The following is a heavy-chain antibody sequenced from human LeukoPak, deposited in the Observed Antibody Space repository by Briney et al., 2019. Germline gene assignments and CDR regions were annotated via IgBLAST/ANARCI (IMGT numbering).Heavy chain of an antibody. D-gene: IGHD2-2*01. CDR3: AKDIRSIVVPPDAMDV. J-gene: IGHJ6*02. Sequence: GRSLRLSCAASGFTFDDYAMHWVRQAPGKGLEWVSGISWNSDIIGYADSVKGRFTIPRDSAKNSLYLQMNSLRPEDTAFYYCAKDIRSIVVPPDAMDVWGQGTTVTVSS. V-gene: IGHV3-9*01. CDR2: ISWNSDII. CDR1: GFTFDDYA.